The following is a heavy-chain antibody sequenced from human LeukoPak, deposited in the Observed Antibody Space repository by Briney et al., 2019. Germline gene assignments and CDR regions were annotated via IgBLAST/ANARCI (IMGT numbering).Heavy chain of an antibody. CDR2: IYYSGST. CDR3: ARVQWLVPLYYFDY. J-gene: IGHJ4*02. CDR1: GGSISSGGYY. D-gene: IGHD6-19*01. Sequence: PSETLSLTCTVSGGSISSGGYYWSWVRQHLGKGLEWIGYIYYSGSTYYNPSLKSRVTISVDTSKNQFSLKLSSVTAADTAVYYCARVQWLVPLYYFDYWGQGTLVTVSS. V-gene: IGHV4-31*03.